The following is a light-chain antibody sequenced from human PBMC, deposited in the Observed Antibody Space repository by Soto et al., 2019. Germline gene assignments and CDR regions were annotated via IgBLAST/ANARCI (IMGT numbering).Light chain of an antibody. Sequence: ALPQPPSASGSPGQSVTISCTGTKNDIGVYDFVSWYQHHPGKAPRLIIYEVVQRPSGVPDRFSGSNSGNTASLTVSGLQAADEADYFCKSYAGSNAYVFGSGTKFTVL. CDR3: KSYAGSNAYV. J-gene: IGLJ1*01. V-gene: IGLV2-8*01. CDR1: KNDIGVYDF. CDR2: EVV.